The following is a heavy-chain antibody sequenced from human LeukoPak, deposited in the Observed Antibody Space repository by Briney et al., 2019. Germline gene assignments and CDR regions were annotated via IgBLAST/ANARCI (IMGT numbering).Heavy chain of an antibody. V-gene: IGHV3-21*01. CDR2: ISTSSSYI. CDR3: ARDLPYYYDSSGYPGGFDY. CDR1: GFTFSSYS. D-gene: IGHD3-22*01. J-gene: IGHJ4*02. Sequence: GGSLRLSCAASGFTFSSYSMNWVRQAPGKGLEWVSSISTSSSYINYADSVKGRFTISRDNAKNSLYLQMNSLRAEDTAVYYCARDLPYYYDSSGYPGGFDYWGQGTLVTVSS.